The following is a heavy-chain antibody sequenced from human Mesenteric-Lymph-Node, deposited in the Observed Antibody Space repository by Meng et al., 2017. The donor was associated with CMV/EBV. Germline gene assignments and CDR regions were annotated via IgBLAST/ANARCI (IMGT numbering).Heavy chain of an antibody. V-gene: IGHV3-48*04. J-gene: IGHJ4*02. D-gene: IGHD2-15*01. Sequence: GGSLRLSCAASGFTFSSYSMNWVRQAPGKGLEWVSYISSSGSTIYYADSVKGRFTISRDNAKNSLYLQMNSLRAEDTAVYYCARGGSFLGYYFDYWGQGTLVTISS. CDR2: ISSSGSTI. CDR1: GFTFSSYS. CDR3: ARGGSFLGYYFDY.